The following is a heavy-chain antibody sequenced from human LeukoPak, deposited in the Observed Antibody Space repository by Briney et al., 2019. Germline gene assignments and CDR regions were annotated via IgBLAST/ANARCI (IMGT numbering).Heavy chain of an antibody. J-gene: IGHJ6*03. CDR1: GFTFSSYG. V-gene: IGHV3-48*01. CDR3: ARDPGTYYYYYMDV. CDR2: ISSSSSTM. Sequence: GGSLRLSCAASGFTFSSYGMNWARQAPGKGLEWVSYISSSSSTMYYADSVKGRFTISRDNAKNSLYLQMNSLRAEDTAVYYCARDPGTYYYYYMDVWGKGTTVTVSS.